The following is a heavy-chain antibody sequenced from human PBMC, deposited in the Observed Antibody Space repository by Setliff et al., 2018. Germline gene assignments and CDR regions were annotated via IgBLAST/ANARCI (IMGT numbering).Heavy chain of an antibody. V-gene: IGHV3-15*01. CDR2: IKSKTDGGTT. Sequence: PGGSLRLSCAASGFTFSNAWMSWVRQAPGKGLEWVGRIKSKTDGGTTDYAAPVKGRFTISRDDSKNTLYLQMNSLKTEDTAVYYCTTLYSSSWDPTDGFDYWGQGTLVTVS. CDR1: GFTFSNAW. D-gene: IGHD6-13*01. CDR3: TTLYSSSWDPTDGFDY. J-gene: IGHJ4*02.